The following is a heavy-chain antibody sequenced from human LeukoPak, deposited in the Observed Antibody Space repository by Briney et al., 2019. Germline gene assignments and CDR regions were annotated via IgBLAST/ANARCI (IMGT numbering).Heavy chain of an antibody. D-gene: IGHD2-2*01. CDR1: GYTFTSYG. Sequence: ASVKVSCKASGYTFTSYGISWVRQAPGQGLEWMGWISAYNGNTRYAQKLQGRVTMTTDSSTSTAYMELRSLRSDDTAVYYCARGPIIDIVVIPAAADYYHMDVWGKGTTVTVSS. J-gene: IGHJ6*03. CDR2: ISAYNGNT. V-gene: IGHV1-18*01. CDR3: ARGPIIDIVVIPAAADYYHMDV.